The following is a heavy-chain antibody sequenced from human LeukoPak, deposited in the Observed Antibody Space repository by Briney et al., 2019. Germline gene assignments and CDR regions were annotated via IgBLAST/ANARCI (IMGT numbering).Heavy chain of an antibody. Sequence: GGSLRLSCAASGFSFSSYWMSWVRQAPGTGLEWVSSISSSSSHIYYADSVKGRFTISRDNAKNSLYLQMNSLRAEDTAVYYCARDLPRSYYDYVWGREGYVFDYWGQGTLVTVSS. D-gene: IGHD3-16*01. CDR3: ARDLPRSYYDYVWGREGYVFDY. V-gene: IGHV3-21*01. CDR2: ISSSSSHI. J-gene: IGHJ4*02. CDR1: GFSFSSYW.